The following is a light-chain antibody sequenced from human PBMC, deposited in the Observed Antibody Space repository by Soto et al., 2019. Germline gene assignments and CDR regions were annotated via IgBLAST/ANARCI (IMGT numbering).Light chain of an antibody. Sequence: VLTQSPATISVSPGERVTPSCRTSQSVGSSLAWYQQVPGQAHRLLIYGASSRETGISDRFSGGGSGTEFVLTISDLQSEEFAVYSCQQYNAWPPTVGQGTKVDIK. CDR2: GAS. V-gene: IGKV3-15*01. CDR3: QQYNAWPPT. CDR1: QSVGSS. J-gene: IGKJ1*01.